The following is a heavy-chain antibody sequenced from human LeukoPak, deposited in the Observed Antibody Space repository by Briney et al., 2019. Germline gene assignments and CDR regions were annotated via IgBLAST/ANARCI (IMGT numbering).Heavy chain of an antibody. CDR2: ISWNSGSI. V-gene: IGHV3-9*01. CDR3: AKDIWRRLAAAGPRYYYGMDV. Sequence: GRSPRLSCVASGFTFGDFAMYWVRQAPGKGLEWVSGISWNSGSIGYADSVKGRFTISRDNAKNSLYLQMNSLRAEDTALYYCAKDIWRRLAAAGPRYYYGMDVWGQGTTVTVSS. D-gene: IGHD6-13*01. J-gene: IGHJ6*02. CDR1: GFTFGDFA.